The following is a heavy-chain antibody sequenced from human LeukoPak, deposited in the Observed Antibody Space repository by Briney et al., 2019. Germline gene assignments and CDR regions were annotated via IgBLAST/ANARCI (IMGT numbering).Heavy chain of an antibody. V-gene: IGHV4-30-4*08. CDR3: ARAPLTTEGANWFDP. CDR2: IYYSGTT. Sequence: SQTLSLTCTVSGGSISSGDYYWSWIRQPPGKGLEWIGYIYYSGTTYCNPSLKSRVTISVDTSKDQFSLKLSSVTTADTAVYYCARAPLTTEGANWFDPWGQGTLVTVSS. D-gene: IGHD4-11*01. CDR1: GGSISSGDYY. J-gene: IGHJ5*02.